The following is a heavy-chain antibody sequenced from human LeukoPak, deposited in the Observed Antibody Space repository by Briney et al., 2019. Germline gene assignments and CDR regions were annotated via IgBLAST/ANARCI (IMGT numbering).Heavy chain of an antibody. Sequence: SETLSLTCTVSGGSISTYYWSWIRQPPGEGLEWIGYIYSSGTTIYNPSLKSRVTMSEDTSKNQLPLRLSSVTAAGTAVYYCARWFCISNTCYHMDVWGKGTTVTVSS. V-gene: IGHV4-59*01. CDR1: GGSISTYY. D-gene: IGHD2-2*01. CDR2: IYSSGTT. J-gene: IGHJ6*03. CDR3: ARWFCISNTCYHMDV.